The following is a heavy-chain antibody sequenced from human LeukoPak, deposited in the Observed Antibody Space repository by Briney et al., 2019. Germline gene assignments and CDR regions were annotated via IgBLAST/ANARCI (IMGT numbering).Heavy chain of an antibody. D-gene: IGHD3-3*01. V-gene: IGHV3-53*04. J-gene: IGHJ6*02. CDR3: ARGTLLRSLVYYCGMDV. CDR2: IYSGGST. Sequence: GGSLRLSCAASGFTFSNYCMHWVRQAPGKGLEWVSVIYSGGSTYYADSVKGRFTLSRHNSKNTLYLQMNSLRVEDTAVYYCARGTLLRSLVYYCGMDVWGQGTTVTVSS. CDR1: GFTFSNYC.